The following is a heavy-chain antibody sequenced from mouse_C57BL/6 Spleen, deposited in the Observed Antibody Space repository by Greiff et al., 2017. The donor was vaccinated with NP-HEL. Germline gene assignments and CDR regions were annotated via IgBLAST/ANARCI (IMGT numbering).Heavy chain of an antibody. CDR2: ISSGSSTI. D-gene: IGHD2-5*01. CDR1: GFTFSDYG. V-gene: IGHV5-17*01. CDR3: ARPVIVSKVYYYAMDY. Sequence: DVQLVESGGGLVKPGGSLKLSCAASGFTFSDYGMHWVRQAPEKGLEWVAYISSGSSTIYYADTVKGRFTISRDNAKNTLFLQMTSLRSEDTAMYYCARPVIVSKVYYYAMDYWGQGTSVTVSS. J-gene: IGHJ4*01.